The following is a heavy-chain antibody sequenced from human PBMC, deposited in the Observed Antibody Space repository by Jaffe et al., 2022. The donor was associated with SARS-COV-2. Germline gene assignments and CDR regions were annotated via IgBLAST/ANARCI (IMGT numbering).Heavy chain of an antibody. CDR3: ARDQGYGSERNFDY. CDR1: GFTVSSNY. D-gene: IGHD4-17*01. CDR2: IYSGGST. V-gene: IGHV3-53*01. Sequence: EVQLVESGGGLIQPGGSLRLSCAASGFTVSSNYMSWVRQAPGKGLEWVSVIYSGGSTYYADSVKGRFTISRDNSKNTLYLQMNSLRAEDTAVYYCARDQGYGSERNFDYWGQGTLVTVSS. J-gene: IGHJ4*02.